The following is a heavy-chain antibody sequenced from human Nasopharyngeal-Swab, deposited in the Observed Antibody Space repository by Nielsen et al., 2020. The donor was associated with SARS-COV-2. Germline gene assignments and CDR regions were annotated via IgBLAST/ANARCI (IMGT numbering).Heavy chain of an antibody. D-gene: IGHD5-24*01. Sequence: SETLSLTCTVSSGSISSRDYYWSWIRQSPGKGLEWIGYIYYRGSTDYNPSLKSRVTMSVDTSKNEFSLKLMSVTASDTAAYYCARVRDNGYYFDCWGQGTQVTVSS. V-gene: IGHV4-30-4*01. CDR3: ARVRDNGYYFDC. CDR2: IYYRGST. CDR1: SGSISSRDYY. J-gene: IGHJ4*02.